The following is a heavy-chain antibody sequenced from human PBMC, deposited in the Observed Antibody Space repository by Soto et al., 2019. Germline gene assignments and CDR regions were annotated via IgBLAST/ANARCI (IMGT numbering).Heavy chain of an antibody. CDR2: IIPIFGTA. CDR1: KVAFSKFI. CDR3: ASSSLYGMDV. Sequence: SVKVSCKASKVAFSKFIVTWVRQAPGLGLEWVGGIIPIFGTANYAQKFQGRVTITADESTSTSYMEVNNLRSEDTAVYYCASSSLYGMDVWGQGTTVTVSS. V-gene: IGHV1-69*13. J-gene: IGHJ6*02.